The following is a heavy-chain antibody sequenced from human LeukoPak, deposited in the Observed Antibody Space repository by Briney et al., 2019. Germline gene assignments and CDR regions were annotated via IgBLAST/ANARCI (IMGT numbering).Heavy chain of an antibody. CDR3: AKDMVDGDHAGVGYFDY. CDR1: GFTFSSYS. J-gene: IGHJ4*02. V-gene: IGHV3-21*04. CDR2: ISSSSSYI. Sequence: GGSLRLSCAASGFTFSSYSMNWVRQAPGKGLEWVSSISSSSSYIYYADSVKGRFTISRDNAKNSLYLQMNSLRAEDTALYYCAKDMVDGDHAGVGYFDYWGQGTLVTVSS. D-gene: IGHD4-17*01.